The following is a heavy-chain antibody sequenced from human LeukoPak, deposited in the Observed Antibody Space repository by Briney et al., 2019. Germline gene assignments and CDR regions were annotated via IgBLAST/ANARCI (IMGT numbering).Heavy chain of an antibody. J-gene: IGHJ6*02. CDR3: ARDGGLVVMATVTTPRGLMRGMDV. Sequence: GGSLRLSCAASGFTFSSYAMHWVRQAPGKGLEWVAVIPYDGSNKYYADSVKGRFTISRDNSKNTLYLQMNSLRPEDTAVYYCARDGGLVVMATVTTPRGLMRGMDVWGQGTTVTVSS. D-gene: IGHD2-15*01. V-gene: IGHV3-30-3*01. CDR2: IPYDGSNK. CDR1: GFTFSSYA.